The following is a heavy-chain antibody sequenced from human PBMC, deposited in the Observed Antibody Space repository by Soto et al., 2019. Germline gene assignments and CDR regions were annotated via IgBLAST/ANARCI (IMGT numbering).Heavy chain of an antibody. Sequence: GGSLRLSCAASGFTFSSYAMHWVRQAPGKGLEWVAVISYDGSNKYYADSVKGRFTISRDNSKNTLYLQMNSLRAEDTAVYYCARNRRSSGWYLSRDYFDCWGQGTLVTVSS. D-gene: IGHD6-19*01. V-gene: IGHV3-30-3*01. CDR1: GFTFSSYA. CDR3: ARNRRSSGWYLSRDYFDC. CDR2: ISYDGSNK. J-gene: IGHJ4*02.